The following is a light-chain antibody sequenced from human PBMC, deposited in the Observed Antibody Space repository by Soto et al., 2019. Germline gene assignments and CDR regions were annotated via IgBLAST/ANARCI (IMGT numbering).Light chain of an antibody. Sequence: QSVLTQSPSASGTPGQGVTISCSGSSSNIGSNIVNWYQQLPGTAPKVLIYSTNQRPSGVPDRFSGSKSGTSASLAISGLQSEDEADYYCAAWDDSLNRPVFGGGTKLTVL. V-gene: IGLV1-44*01. CDR3: AAWDDSLNRPV. CDR2: STN. J-gene: IGLJ3*02. CDR1: SSNIGSNI.